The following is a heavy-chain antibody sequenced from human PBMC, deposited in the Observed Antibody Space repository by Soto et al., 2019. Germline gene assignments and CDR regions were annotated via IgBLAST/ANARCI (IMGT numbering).Heavy chain of an antibody. D-gene: IGHD3-16*01. J-gene: IGHJ4*02. V-gene: IGHV1-18*01. CDR3: AIWASGDYVYY. CDR1: GYTFSSYA. CDR2: ISAYNGNT. Sequence: ASVKVSCKASGYTFSSYAISWVRQAPGQGLEWMGWISAYNGNTKYAQKLQGRVTISADKSITTAYLQWSSLKASDTAMYYCAIWASGDYVYYWGQGTLVTVSS.